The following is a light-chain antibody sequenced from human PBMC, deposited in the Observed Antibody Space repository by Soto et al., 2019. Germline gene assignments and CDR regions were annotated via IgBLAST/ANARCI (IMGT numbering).Light chain of an antibody. CDR1: QNINTY. V-gene: IGKV1-39*01. CDR3: QQSYSAPPT. J-gene: IGKJ1*01. Sequence: DIQMTQSPSSLSASVGDRVTITCRASQNINTYLIWYRQKLGEAPNLLIYGASSLQSGVSPRFSGSGSGTEFTLTISSLQPEDLATYVCQQSYSAPPTFGQGTKVES. CDR2: GAS.